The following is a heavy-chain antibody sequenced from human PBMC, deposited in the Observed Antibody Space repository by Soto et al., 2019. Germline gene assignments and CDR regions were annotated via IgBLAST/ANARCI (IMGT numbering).Heavy chain of an antibody. D-gene: IGHD2-15*01. V-gene: IGHV4-31*03. CDR2: INYRGTT. CDR1: GCSMIDGQTY. Sequence: PSETLSLTCTVSGCSMIDGQTYLNWIRQHPERGLEWMGYINYRGTTNYSPALKSRLLISIDTSKSQFSLRLTSVTAADTAVYYCARDAPGVAPAWGQGTRVTVSS. J-gene: IGHJ5*02. CDR3: ARDAPGVAPA.